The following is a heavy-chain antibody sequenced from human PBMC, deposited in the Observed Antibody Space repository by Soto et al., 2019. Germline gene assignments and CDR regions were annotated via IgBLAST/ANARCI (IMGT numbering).Heavy chain of an antibody. CDR2: INPNSGET. CDR1: GYTFTGYY. CDR3: ATEGPHAFDS. J-gene: IGHJ3*02. V-gene: IGHV1-2*04. Sequence: ASVKVSSKASGYTFTGYYMHWVRQAPGQGLEWMGGINPNSGETIYAQKFQGWVTMTKDTSINTAYMELSRLRSEDTAVYYCATEGPHAFDSWGQGTMVTVSS.